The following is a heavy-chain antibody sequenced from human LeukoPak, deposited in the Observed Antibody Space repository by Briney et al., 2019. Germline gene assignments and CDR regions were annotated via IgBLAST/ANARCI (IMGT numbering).Heavy chain of an antibody. V-gene: IGHV3-33*01. Sequence: GRSLRLSCAASGFTFSSYGMHWVRQAPGKGLEWVAVIWYDGSNKYYADSVKGRFTISRDNSKNTLYLQMNSLRAEDTAVYYCARGQWLTTTEKWFDPWGQGTLVTVSS. J-gene: IGHJ5*02. CDR3: ARGQWLTTTEKWFDP. D-gene: IGHD6-19*01. CDR1: GFTFSSYG. CDR2: IWYDGSNK.